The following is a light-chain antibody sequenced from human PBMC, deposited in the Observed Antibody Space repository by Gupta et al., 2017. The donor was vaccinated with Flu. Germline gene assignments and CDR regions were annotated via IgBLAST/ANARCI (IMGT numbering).Light chain of an antibody. V-gene: IGKV1-5*03. Sequence: DIQMTQSPSTLSASVGDRVTITCRASQPINNWLAWFQQRPGKAPKLLIYKASNLKSGVPSRFSGSQSGTEFTLTSSSLQPDYFATYYCQQHRSYPLTFGGGTKVEI. CDR1: QPINNW. CDR3: QQHRSYPLT. J-gene: IGKJ4*01. CDR2: KAS.